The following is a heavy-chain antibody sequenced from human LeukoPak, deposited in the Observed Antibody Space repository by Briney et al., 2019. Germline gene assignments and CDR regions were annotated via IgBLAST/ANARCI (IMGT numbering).Heavy chain of an antibody. Sequence: GGSLRLSCAASGFTFSSYGMHWVRQAPGKGLEWVAVISYDGSNKYYADSVKGRFTISRDNAKNSLYLQVNTLRAEDTAVYYCARVTVGTTNRFDYWGRGTLVTVSS. CDR2: ISYDGSNK. CDR3: ARVTVGTTNRFDY. V-gene: IGHV3-30*03. J-gene: IGHJ4*02. CDR1: GFTFSSYG. D-gene: IGHD1-26*01.